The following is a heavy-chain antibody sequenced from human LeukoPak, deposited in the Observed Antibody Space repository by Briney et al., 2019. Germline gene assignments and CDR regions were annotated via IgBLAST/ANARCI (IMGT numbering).Heavy chain of an antibody. CDR3: AKDRYCSSTSCSQFDY. V-gene: IGHV3-23*01. CDR1: GFTFSSYA. J-gene: IGHJ4*02. D-gene: IGHD2-2*01. Sequence: GGSLRLSCAASGFTFSSYAMSWVRQAPGKGLEWVSAIGGSGGSTYYADSGKGRFTISRDNSKNTLYLQMNSLRAEDTAVYYCAKDRYCSSTSCSQFDYWGQGTLVTVSS. CDR2: IGGSGGST.